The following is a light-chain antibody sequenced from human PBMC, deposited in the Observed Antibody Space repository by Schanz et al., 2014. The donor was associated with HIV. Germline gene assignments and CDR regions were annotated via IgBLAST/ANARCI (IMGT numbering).Light chain of an antibody. CDR3: AAWDDGLNGWV. V-gene: IGLV1-44*01. J-gene: IGLJ3*02. CDR1: SSNIATNA. CDR2: ATY. Sequence: QSVLTQPPSASGPPGQRVTLSCSASSSNIATNAVNWYQQFPGTAPTLLIYATYNRPSGVPDRFSGSNSGTSASLAISGLQSEDEADYYCAAWDDGLNGWVFGGGTKLTVL.